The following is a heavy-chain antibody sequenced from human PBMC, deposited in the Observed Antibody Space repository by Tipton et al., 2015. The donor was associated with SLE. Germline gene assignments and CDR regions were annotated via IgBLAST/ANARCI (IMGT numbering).Heavy chain of an antibody. Sequence: TLSLTCTIHGGSFGDYYWTWIRQSPGRGLEWIGEFNHTGSTNYNPSLKSRATISVDTSKNQLSLKLTSVTAADTAVYYCARGVAGYYFYYYMDVWGKGTTVTISS. J-gene: IGHJ6*03. V-gene: IGHV4-34*01. CDR1: GGSFGDYY. CDR2: FNHTGST. D-gene: IGHD3-10*01. CDR3: ARGVAGYYFYYYMDV.